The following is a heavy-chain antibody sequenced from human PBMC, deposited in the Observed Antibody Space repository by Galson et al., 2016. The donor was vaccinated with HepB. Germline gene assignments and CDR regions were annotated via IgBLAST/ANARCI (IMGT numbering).Heavy chain of an antibody. D-gene: IGHD6-25*01. CDR2: ISSSGKTT. V-gene: IGHV3-11*01. Sequence: SLRLSCAASGFSFSDYYMSWIRQAPGKGLEWVSYISSSGKTTYYADSLKGRFTITRDNAKNSLHLQLNSLRADDTAVYYCATGGQRYFEHWGQGTLVSVSS. CDR1: GFSFSDYY. CDR3: ATGGQRYFEH. J-gene: IGHJ1*01.